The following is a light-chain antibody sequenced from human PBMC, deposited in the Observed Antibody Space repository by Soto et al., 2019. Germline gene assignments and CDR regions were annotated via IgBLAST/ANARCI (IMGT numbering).Light chain of an antibody. CDR2: EVS. J-gene: IGLJ3*02. Sequence: QSALTQPASVSGSPGQSITISCTGTSSDVGSYNLVSWYQQHPGKAPKLMIYEVSKQPSGVSNRFSGSKSGNTASLTISGLQAEDEADYYCCSYAGSREVFGGGTKLTVL. V-gene: IGLV2-23*02. CDR3: CSYAGSREV. CDR1: SSDVGSYNL.